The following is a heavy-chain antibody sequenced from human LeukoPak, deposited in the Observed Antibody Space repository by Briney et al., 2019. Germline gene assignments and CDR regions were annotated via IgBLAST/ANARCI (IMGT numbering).Heavy chain of an antibody. CDR1: GFTFSRYG. CDR3: AKPGRGDGDYWYFDL. Sequence: PGGSLRLSCVASGFTFSRYGMSWVRQAPGKGLEWVSGISGSGGNTYHADSVKGRFTISRGNSKSTLYLQMNSLRGDDTAVYYCAKPGRGDGDYWYFDLWGRGTLVTVSS. CDR2: ISGSGGNT. V-gene: IGHV3-23*01. J-gene: IGHJ2*01. D-gene: IGHD3-10*01.